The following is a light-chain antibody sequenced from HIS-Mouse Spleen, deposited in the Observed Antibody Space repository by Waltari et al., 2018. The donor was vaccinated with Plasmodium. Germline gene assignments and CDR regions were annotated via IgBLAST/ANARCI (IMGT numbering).Light chain of an antibody. Sequence: QSALTQPPSASGSPGQSVTISCTGTSRDVGGYNYFHWYQQPPGKGPKLMIYEVSKRPSGVPDRFSGSKSGNTASLTVSGLQAEDEADYYCSSYAGSNNLVFGGGTKLTVL. V-gene: IGLV2-8*01. J-gene: IGLJ2*01. CDR2: EVS. CDR3: SSYAGSNNLV. CDR1: SRDVGGYNY.